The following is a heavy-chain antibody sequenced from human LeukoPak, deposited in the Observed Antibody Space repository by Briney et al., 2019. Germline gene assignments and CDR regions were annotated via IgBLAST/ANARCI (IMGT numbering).Heavy chain of an antibody. V-gene: IGHV3-23*01. CDR1: GFTFSSYA. D-gene: IGHD6-13*01. CDR3: ARASTIGAAGLFDS. CDR2: ISGSGGST. J-gene: IGHJ4*02. Sequence: PGGSLRLSCAGSGFTFSSYAMSWVRQAPGKGLEWVSAISGSGGSTYYADSVKGRFTISRDSSKNTLYLQMNNLRVEDTAVYYCARASTIGAAGLFDSWGQGTLVTVSS.